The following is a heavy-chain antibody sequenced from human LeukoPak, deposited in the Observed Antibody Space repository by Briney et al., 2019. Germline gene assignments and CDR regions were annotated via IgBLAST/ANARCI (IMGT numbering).Heavy chain of an antibody. CDR1: GGSHRRYY. D-gene: IGHD4-17*01. J-gene: IGHJ5*02. CDR3: ARYGVPNWFNP. Sequence: SETLSLTCTVSGGSHRRYYWSWLRQPAGKGLEWIGRIYTCGSTNYIPSLNNRATMSVATTKNQFSLRLSSVTAADTAVYYCARYGVPNWFNPGGQGTLVTVSS. CDR2: IYTCGST. V-gene: IGHV4-4*07.